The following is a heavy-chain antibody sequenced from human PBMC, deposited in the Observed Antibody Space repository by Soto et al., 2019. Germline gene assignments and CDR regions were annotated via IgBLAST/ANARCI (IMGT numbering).Heavy chain of an antibody. CDR3: AEDKSTGLFDY. CDR2: INHSGST. J-gene: IGHJ4*02. V-gene: IGHV4-34*01. Sequence: QVQLQQWGAGLLKPSETLSLTCAVYGGSFSGYYWTWIRQPPGTGLEWIGEINHSGSTNYNPSLRSRVTISVDTTKTAYFLQLTPVTEADAAVYYGAEDKSTGLFDYWGQGTLVTVSS. D-gene: IGHD2-8*02. CDR1: GGSFSGYY.